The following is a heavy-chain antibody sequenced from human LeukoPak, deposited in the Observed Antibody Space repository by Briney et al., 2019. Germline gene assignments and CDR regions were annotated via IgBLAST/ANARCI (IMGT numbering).Heavy chain of an antibody. V-gene: IGHV4-39*07. CDR3: ARDMVVVVAATRRVGYFDL. CDR2: IYYSGSP. CDR1: GFTFSRYW. Sequence: GSLRLSCAASGFTFSRYWMTWVRQPPGKGLEWIGSIYYSGSPYYNPSLKSRVTISVDTSKNQFSLKLSSVTAADTAVYYCARDMVVVVAATRRVGYFDLWGRGTLVTVSS. D-gene: IGHD2-15*01. J-gene: IGHJ2*01.